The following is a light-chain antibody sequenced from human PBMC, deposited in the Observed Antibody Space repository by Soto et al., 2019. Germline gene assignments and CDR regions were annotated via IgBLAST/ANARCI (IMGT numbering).Light chain of an antibody. CDR3: QQYHNWPAN. J-gene: IGKJ2*01. Sequence: IVMTQSLATLSVSPEERATLSCRASQSVSSDFAWYQQKPGQAPRLLLYGASTRVTGIPARFSGSGSGTEFTLTIRSLQSEDFAVYYCQQYHNWPANFGQGPKLESK. V-gene: IGKV3-15*01. CDR2: GAS. CDR1: QSVSSD.